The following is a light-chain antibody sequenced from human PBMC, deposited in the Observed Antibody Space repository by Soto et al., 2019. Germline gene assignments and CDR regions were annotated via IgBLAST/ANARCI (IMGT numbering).Light chain of an antibody. CDR2: GNS. CDR1: SSNIGAGYD. Sequence: QSVLKQPPSVAGAPGQRVTISCTGSSSNIGAGYDVLWYQQLPGTAPKLLIYGNSNRPSGVPDRFSGSKSGTSASLAITGLQAEDEADYYCQSYDSSLSVVFGGGTKVTVL. J-gene: IGLJ2*01. CDR3: QSYDSSLSVV. V-gene: IGLV1-40*01.